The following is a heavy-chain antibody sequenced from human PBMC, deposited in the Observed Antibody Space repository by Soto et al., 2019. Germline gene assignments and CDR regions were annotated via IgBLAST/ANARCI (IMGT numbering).Heavy chain of an antibody. CDR3: ARVFSGNKEWLDP. D-gene: IGHD5-12*01. J-gene: IGHJ5*02. Sequence: QVHLQESGPGLVQPSATLSLTCAVSGVSVRNDNWWSWVRQPPGQGLEWIGEIFDSGSTNYNPSHRSRVTMSVDKSKNQFSLKLTSVTAADAAVYYCARVFSGNKEWLDPWGQGTLVTVSS. CDR1: GVSVRNDNW. V-gene: IGHV4-4*02. CDR2: IFDSGST.